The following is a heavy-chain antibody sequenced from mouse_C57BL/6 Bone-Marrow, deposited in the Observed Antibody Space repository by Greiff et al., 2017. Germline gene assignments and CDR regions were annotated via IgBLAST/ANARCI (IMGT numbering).Heavy chain of an antibody. CDR1: GYSITSGYY. Sequence: EVKLQESGPGLVKPSQSLSLTCSVTGYSITSGYYWNWIRQFPGNKLEWMGYISYDGSNNYNPSLKTRISITRDTSKNQFFLKLNSVTTEDTATYYCARDGRGYFDVWGTGTTVTVSS. V-gene: IGHV3-6*01. D-gene: IGHD1-1*01. CDR3: ARDGRGYFDV. J-gene: IGHJ1*03. CDR2: ISYDGSN.